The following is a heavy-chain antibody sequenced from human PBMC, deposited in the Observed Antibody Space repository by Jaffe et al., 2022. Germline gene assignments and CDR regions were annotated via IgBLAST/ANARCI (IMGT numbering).Heavy chain of an antibody. CDR3: AKDHWPHNDFWSGYYPDY. V-gene: IGHV3-30*02. Sequence: QVQLVESGGGVVQPGGSLRLSCAASGFTFSSYGMHWVRQAPGKGLEWVAFIRYDGSNKYYADSVKGRFTISRDNSKNTLYLQMNSLRAEDTAVYYCAKDHWPHNDFWSGYYPDYWGQGTLVTVSS. J-gene: IGHJ4*02. CDR2: IRYDGSNK. D-gene: IGHD3-3*01. CDR1: GFTFSSYG.